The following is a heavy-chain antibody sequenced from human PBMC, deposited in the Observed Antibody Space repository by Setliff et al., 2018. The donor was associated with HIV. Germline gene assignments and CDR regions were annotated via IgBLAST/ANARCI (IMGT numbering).Heavy chain of an antibody. J-gene: IGHJ4*02. D-gene: IGHD1-1*01. V-gene: IGHV3-15*05. CDR1: GFTFNDAW. CDR2: IKSKSEGATR. CDR3: AAGTGRSDFDY. Sequence: PGGSLRLSCAASGFTFNDAWVSWVRQAPGKGLEWIARIKSKSEGATRDFAAPVKGRALISRDDSKNTVFLQMNSLQTEDTAVYYCAAGTGRSDFDYWGQGTLVTVSS.